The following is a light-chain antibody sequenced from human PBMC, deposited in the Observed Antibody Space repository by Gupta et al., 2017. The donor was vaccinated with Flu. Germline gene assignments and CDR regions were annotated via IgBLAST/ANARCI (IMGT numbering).Light chain of an antibody. CDR2: EVS. CDR3: CSYAGSSTWV. J-gene: IGLJ1*01. CDR1: SSDVGGYNY. Sequence: SITISCTGTSSDVGGYNYVSWYQQYPGKAPKVMIYEVSNRPAGVSNRFSGSKSGNTASLTISGRQAEDEADYYGCSYAGSSTWVFGTGTTVTVL. V-gene: IGLV2-14*01.